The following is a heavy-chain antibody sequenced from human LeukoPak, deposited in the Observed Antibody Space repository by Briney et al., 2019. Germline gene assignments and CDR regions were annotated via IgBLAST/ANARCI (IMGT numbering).Heavy chain of an antibody. CDR3: ARQVGPDY. V-gene: IGHV3-23*01. CDR1: GFTFSNYA. J-gene: IGHJ4*02. CDR2: IGDSGANT. Sequence: PGGSLRLSCAASGFTFSNYAMIWVRQTPGKGLEWVSAIGDSGANTYYADSVKGRFTISRDNSKNTLYLQMNGLRAEDTAIYSCARQVGPDYWGQGTLVTVSS. D-gene: IGHD1-26*01.